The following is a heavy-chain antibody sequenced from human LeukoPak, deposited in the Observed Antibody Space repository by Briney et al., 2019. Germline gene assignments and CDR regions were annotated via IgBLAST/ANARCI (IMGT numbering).Heavy chain of an antibody. CDR2: ISWNSGSR. Sequence: GGSLRLSCAASGLIFDDYAMYWVRQAPGKGLEWVSSISWNSGSRVYADSVKGRFTISRDNAKNSLYLQMNSLRAEDTALYYCAKAGRHSSSWIDYWGQGTLVTVSS. D-gene: IGHD6-13*01. CDR3: AKAGRHSSSWIDY. J-gene: IGHJ4*02. CDR1: GLIFDDYA. V-gene: IGHV3-9*01.